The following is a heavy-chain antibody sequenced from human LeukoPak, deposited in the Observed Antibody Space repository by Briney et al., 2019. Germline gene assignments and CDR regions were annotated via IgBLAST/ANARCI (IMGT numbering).Heavy chain of an antibody. CDR1: GFTFGSYA. Sequence: PGGSLRLSCAASGFTFGSYAMSWVRQAPGKGLEWVSAVGGSGASTYYADSVKGRFTISRDNSKNTLYLQMNSLRAEDTAVYYCAREGLRYFDWPAGYAFDIWGQGTMVTVSS. D-gene: IGHD3-9*01. V-gene: IGHV3-23*01. CDR2: VGGSGAST. CDR3: AREGLRYFDWPAGYAFDI. J-gene: IGHJ3*02.